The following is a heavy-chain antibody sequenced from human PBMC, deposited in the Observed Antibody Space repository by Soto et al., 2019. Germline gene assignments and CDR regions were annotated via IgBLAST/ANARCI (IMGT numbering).Heavy chain of an antibody. CDR3: ARVDGSGISYYYYGMDV. J-gene: IGHJ6*02. Sequence: QVQLQESGPGLVKPSQTLSLTCTVSGGSISSGGYYWSWIRQHPGKGLEWIGYIYYSGSTYYNPSLTSRVTISVDTSKNQFSLKLSSVTAADTAVYYCARVDGSGISYYYYGMDVWGQGTTVTVSS. V-gene: IGHV4-31*03. CDR1: GGSISSGGYY. D-gene: IGHD3-10*01. CDR2: IYYSGST.